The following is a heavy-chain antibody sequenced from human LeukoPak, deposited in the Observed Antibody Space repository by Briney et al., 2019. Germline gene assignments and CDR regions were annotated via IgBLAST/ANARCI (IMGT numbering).Heavy chain of an antibody. V-gene: IGHV3-48*01. CDR3: ARDGIYMDV. J-gene: IGHJ6*03. CDR1: GFTFSSYS. CDR2: ISSSSSTI. D-gene: IGHD1-26*01. Sequence: PGGSLRISCAASGFTFSSYSMNWVRQAPGKGLEWVSYISSSSSTIYYADSVKGRFTISRDNAKNSLYLQMNSLRAEDTAVYYCARDGIYMDVWGKGTTVTVSS.